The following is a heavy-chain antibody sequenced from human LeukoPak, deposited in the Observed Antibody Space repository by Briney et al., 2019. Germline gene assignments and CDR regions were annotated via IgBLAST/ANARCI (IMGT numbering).Heavy chain of an antibody. CDR1: GFTFSSYS. J-gene: IGHJ4*02. D-gene: IGHD6-19*01. V-gene: IGHV3-21*01. CDR2: ISSSSSYI. CDR3: ARDSEGRNIAVAGTLDGFDY. Sequence: GGSLRLSCAASGFTFSSYSMNWVRQAPGKGLEWVSSISSSSSYIYYADSVKGRFTISRDNAKDSLYLQMNSLRAEDTAVYYCARDSEGRNIAVAGTLDGFDYWGQGTLVTVSS.